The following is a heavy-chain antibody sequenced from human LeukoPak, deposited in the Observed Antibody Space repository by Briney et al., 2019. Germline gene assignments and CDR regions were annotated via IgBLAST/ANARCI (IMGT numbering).Heavy chain of an antibody. D-gene: IGHD5-12*01. CDR3: ARESGYVRYFDY. J-gene: IGHJ4*02. CDR2: ISYDGSNK. CDR1: GFTFSSYG. Sequence: GGSLRLSCAASGFTFSSYGMHWVRQAPGKGLEWVAVISYDGSNKYYADSVKGRFTISRDNSKNTLYLQMNSLRAEDTAVYYCARESGYVRYFDYWGQGTLVTVSS. V-gene: IGHV3-30*03.